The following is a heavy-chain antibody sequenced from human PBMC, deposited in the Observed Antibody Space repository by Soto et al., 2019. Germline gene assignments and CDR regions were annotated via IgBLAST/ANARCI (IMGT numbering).Heavy chain of an antibody. CDR3: ARGTRITTHSL. CDR1: GSSFSGFY. CDR2: INHSGGT. D-gene: IGHD3-3*01. V-gene: IGHV4-34*01. J-gene: IGHJ4*02. Sequence: PSETLSLTCAVYGSSFSGFYWSWIRQPPGKGLEWIGEINHSGGTKYNSSLKSRVTISVDTPKNQFSLKMTSVTAADTAVYYCARGTRITTHSLWGQGALVTVSS.